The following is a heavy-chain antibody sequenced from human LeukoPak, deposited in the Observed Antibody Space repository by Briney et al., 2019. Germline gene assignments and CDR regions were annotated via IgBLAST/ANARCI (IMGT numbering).Heavy chain of an antibody. J-gene: IGHJ4*02. D-gene: IGHD5-12*01. CDR2: INSDGSST. Sequence: GGSLRLSCAASGFTFRSYWMHWVRQAPGKGLVWVSRINSDGSSTTYADSVKGRFTISRDNAKNTLYLQMSSLRAEDTAVYYCVGAYDLRFWGQGTLVTVSS. CDR3: VGAYDLRF. CDR1: GFTFRSYW. V-gene: IGHV3-74*01.